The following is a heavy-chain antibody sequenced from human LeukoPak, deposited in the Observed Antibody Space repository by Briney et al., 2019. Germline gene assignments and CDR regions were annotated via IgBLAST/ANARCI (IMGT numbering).Heavy chain of an antibody. D-gene: IGHD3-22*01. Sequence: SVKVSCKASGGTFSSYAISWVRQAPGQGLEWMGGIIPIFGTANYAQKFQGRVTITTDESTSTAYMELSSLRSEDTAVYYCATSTAGYDSSGYYPRDYYYMDVWGKGTTVTVSS. CDR1: GGTFSSYA. V-gene: IGHV1-69*05. CDR3: ATSTAGYDSSGYYPRDYYYMDV. J-gene: IGHJ6*03. CDR2: IIPIFGTA.